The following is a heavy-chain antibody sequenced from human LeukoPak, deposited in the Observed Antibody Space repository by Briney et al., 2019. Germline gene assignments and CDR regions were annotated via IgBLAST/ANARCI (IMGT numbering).Heavy chain of an antibody. CDR3: ASLGLYYDILTGTNFDY. J-gene: IGHJ4*02. Sequence: ASVTVSCKASGYTFTGYYMHWVRQAPGQGLEWMGWINPNSGGTNYAQKFQGRVTITRDTSISTASMELSRLRSDDAAVYYLASLGLYYDILTGTNFDYWGEGTLFTVSS. CDR2: INPNSGGT. V-gene: IGHV1-2*02. CDR1: GYTFTGYY. D-gene: IGHD3-9*01.